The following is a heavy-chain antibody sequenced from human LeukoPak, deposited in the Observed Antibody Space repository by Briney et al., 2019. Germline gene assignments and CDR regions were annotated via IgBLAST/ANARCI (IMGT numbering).Heavy chain of an antibody. V-gene: IGHV3-33*06. Sequence: GGSLRLSCAASGFTFSSYGMHWVRQAPGKGLEWVAVIWSDGSNKHYADSVKGRFTISRDNSKNTLYLEMNRLRAEDTAVYYCAKDRGATGSDWFDPWGQGTLVSVSS. CDR1: GFTFSSYG. J-gene: IGHJ5*02. CDR3: AKDRGATGSDWFDP. CDR2: IWSDGSNK. D-gene: IGHD1-26*01.